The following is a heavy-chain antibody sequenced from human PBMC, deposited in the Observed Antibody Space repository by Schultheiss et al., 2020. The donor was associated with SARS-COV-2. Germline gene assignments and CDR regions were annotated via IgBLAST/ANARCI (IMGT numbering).Heavy chain of an antibody. D-gene: IGHD3-10*01. CDR1: GVSLSGYY. CDR3: ARDLVVRGVIRWFDP. CDR2: INHNGGA. Sequence: SETLSLTCAVYGVSLSGYYWTWIRQSPGKGLEWIGEINHNGGANYNPSLKSRVTISVDTSKNQFSLKLSSVTAADTAVYYCARDLVVRGVIRWFDPWGQGTLVTVSS. V-gene: IGHV4-34*01. J-gene: IGHJ5*02.